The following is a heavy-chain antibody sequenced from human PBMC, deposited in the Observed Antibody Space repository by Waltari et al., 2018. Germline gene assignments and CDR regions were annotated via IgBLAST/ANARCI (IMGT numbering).Heavy chain of an antibody. CDR1: GFTFSSYW. CDR3: ARDWDSSGWYGWFDP. V-gene: IGHV3-7*01. Sequence: EVQLVESGGGLVQPGGSLRLSCAASGFTFSSYWMSWVRQAPGKGLEWGANIKQDGSEKYYVDSVKGRFTISRDNAKNSLYLQMNSLRAEDTAVYYCARDWDSSGWYGWFDPWGQGTLVTVSS. D-gene: IGHD6-19*01. CDR2: IKQDGSEK. J-gene: IGHJ5*02.